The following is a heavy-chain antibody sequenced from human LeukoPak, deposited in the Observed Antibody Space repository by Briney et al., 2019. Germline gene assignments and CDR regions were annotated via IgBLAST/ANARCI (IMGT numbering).Heavy chain of an antibody. V-gene: IGHV3-21*01. CDR3: VKVAKYYYGSETYYFFEQ. CDR2: ISTSSSYI. CDR1: GFTFSSYS. D-gene: IGHD3-10*01. J-gene: IGHJ4*02. Sequence: GGSLRLSCAASGFTFSSYSMNWVRQAPGKGLEWVSFISTSSSYIHNADSVKGRFTISRDNAKNSLYLQMNSLRVEDTAIYYCVKVAKYYYGSETYYFFEQWGQGTPVTASS.